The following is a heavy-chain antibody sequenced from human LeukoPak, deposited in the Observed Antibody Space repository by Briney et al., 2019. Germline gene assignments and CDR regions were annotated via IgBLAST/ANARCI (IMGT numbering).Heavy chain of an antibody. V-gene: IGHV4-39*01. CDR1: GSPISSSSYY. Sequence: PSETLSLTCTVSGSPISSSSYYWGWIRQPPGKGLEWIGSIYYSGSTYYNPSLKSRVTISVDTSKNLFSLKLSSVTAADTAVYYCARRDVVVVAGYFDYWGQGTLVTVSS. CDR2: IYYSGST. CDR3: ARRDVVVVAGYFDY. D-gene: IGHD2-15*01. J-gene: IGHJ4*02.